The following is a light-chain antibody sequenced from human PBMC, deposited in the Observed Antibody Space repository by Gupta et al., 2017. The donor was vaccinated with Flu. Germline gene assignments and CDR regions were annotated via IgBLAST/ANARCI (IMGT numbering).Light chain of an antibody. Sequence: DIVMTQSPLSLPVTPGESASISCRSSQTLLHSNGYTYLDWYLQKPGQSPQVLIHLGSNRAPGVSDRFSGSGSGTDFTLKINRVEAEDVGVYYCMHSLHTPYTFGQGTKLEIK. J-gene: IGKJ2*01. V-gene: IGKV2-28*01. CDR2: LGS. CDR1: QTLLHSNGYTY. CDR3: MHSLHTPYT.